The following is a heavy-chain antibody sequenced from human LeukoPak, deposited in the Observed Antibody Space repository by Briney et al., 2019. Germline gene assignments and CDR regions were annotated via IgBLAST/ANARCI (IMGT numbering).Heavy chain of an antibody. J-gene: IGHJ4*02. D-gene: IGHD2-21*01. Sequence: GASVKVSCKASGYTFTSYYMHWVRQAPGQGPEWMGIINPSGGSTSYAQKFQGRVTMTRDTSTSTVYMELSSLRSEATAVYYCARDLHDSRNCGGDCYSFSYWGQGTLVTVSS. CDR2: INPSGGST. CDR1: GYTFTSYY. V-gene: IGHV1-46*03. CDR3: ARDLHDSRNCGGDCYSFSY.